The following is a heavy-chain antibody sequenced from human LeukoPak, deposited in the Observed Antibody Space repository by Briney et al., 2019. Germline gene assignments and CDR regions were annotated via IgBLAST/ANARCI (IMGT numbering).Heavy chain of an antibody. CDR1: GYTFSSYA. Sequence: GGSLRLSCAASGYTFSSYAMSWVRQAPGKGLEWVSAISGSGGSTYYADSVKGRFTISRDNSKNTLYLQMNSLRAEDTAVYYCARVTYSASSISVDGFDIWGQGTMVTVSS. D-gene: IGHD6-6*01. V-gene: IGHV3-23*01. CDR2: ISGSGGST. CDR3: ARVTYSASSISVDGFDI. J-gene: IGHJ3*02.